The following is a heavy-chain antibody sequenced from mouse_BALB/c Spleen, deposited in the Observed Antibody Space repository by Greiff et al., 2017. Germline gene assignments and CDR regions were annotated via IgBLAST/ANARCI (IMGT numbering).Heavy chain of an antibody. D-gene: IGHD2-12*01. Sequence: EVQVVESGPGLVKPSQSLSLTCSVTGYSITSGYYWNWIRQFPGNKLEWMGYISYDGSNNYNPSLKNRISITRDTSKNQFFLKLNSVTTEDTATYYCAREGLRRGWFAYWGQGTLVTVSA. CDR3: AREGLRRGWFAY. CDR2: ISYDGSN. CDR1: GYSITSGYY. V-gene: IGHV3-6*02. J-gene: IGHJ3*01.